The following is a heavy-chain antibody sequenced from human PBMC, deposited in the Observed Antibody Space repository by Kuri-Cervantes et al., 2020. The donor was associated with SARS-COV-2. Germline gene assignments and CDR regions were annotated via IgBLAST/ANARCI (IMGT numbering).Heavy chain of an antibody. CDR1: GFTFSSYW. D-gene: IGHD1-26*01. V-gene: IGHV3-74*01. CDR3: TTGSLDY. Sequence: GGSLRLSCAASGFTFSSYWMSWVRQAPGKGLVWVSRINGDGSSTSYVDSVRGRFTISRDNAKNTLSLHMNSLRVEDTAVYYCTTGSLDYWGQGTLVTVSS. CDR2: INGDGSST. J-gene: IGHJ4*02.